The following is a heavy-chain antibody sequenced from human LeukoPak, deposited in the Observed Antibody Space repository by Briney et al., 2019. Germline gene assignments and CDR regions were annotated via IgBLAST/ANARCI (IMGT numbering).Heavy chain of an antibody. J-gene: IGHJ3*02. Sequence: GASVKVSCKASGYTFTGYYMHWVRQAPGQGLEWMGRINPNSGGTNYAQKFQGRVTMTRDTSISTAYMELSRLRSDDTAVYYCARDRYSGSYMYVAFDIWGQGTMVTVSS. CDR3: ARDRYSGSYMYVAFDI. D-gene: IGHD1-26*01. V-gene: IGHV1-2*06. CDR2: INPNSGGT. CDR1: GYTFTGYY.